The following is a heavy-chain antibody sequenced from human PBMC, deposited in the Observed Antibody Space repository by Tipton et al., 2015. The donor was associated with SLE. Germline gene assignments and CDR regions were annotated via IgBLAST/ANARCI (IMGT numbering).Heavy chain of an antibody. CDR2: ISSSGSTI. CDR3: ARYSSSPGAFDI. D-gene: IGHD6-6*01. J-gene: IGHJ3*02. CDR1: GFTFSSYE. Sequence: GSLRLSCAASGFTFSSYEMNWVRQAPGKGLEWVSYISSSGSTIYYADSVKGRFTISRDNAKNSLYLQMNSLRAEDTAVYYCARYSSSPGAFDIWGQGTMVTVSS. V-gene: IGHV3-48*03.